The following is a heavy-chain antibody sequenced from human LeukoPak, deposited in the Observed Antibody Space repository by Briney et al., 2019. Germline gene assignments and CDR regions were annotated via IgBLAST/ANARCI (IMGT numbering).Heavy chain of an antibody. V-gene: IGHV3-53*01. CDR2: IYSDNT. J-gene: IGHJ4*02. D-gene: IGHD6-19*01. CDR1: GFTVSSNS. Sequence: GGSLRLSCTVSGFTVSSNSMSWVRQAPGKGLEWVSFIYSDNTHYSDSVKGRFTISRDNSKNTLYLQMNSLRAEDTAVYYCAREIVESSGWYFDYWGQGTLVTVSS. CDR3: AREIVESSGWYFDY.